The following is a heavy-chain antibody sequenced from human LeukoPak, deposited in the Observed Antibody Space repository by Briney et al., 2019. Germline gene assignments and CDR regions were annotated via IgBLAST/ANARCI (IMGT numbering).Heavy chain of an antibody. CDR2: IYYSGST. CDR3: ARHEVSTVTKGGYYFNY. Sequence: SETLSLTCTVSGGSISRSSYYWGWIRQPPGKGLEWIGSIYYSGSTYYNPSLKSRVTISVDTSKNQFSLQVTSVTAADTAMYYCARHEVSTVTKGGYYFNYWGQGSLVTVSS. D-gene: IGHD4-17*01. J-gene: IGHJ4*02. CDR1: GGSISRSSYY. V-gene: IGHV4-39*01.